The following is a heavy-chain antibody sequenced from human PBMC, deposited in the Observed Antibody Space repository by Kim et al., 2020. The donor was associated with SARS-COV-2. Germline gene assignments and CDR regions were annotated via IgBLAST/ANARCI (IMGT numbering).Heavy chain of an antibody. CDR1: GGSISSYY. CDR2: IYYSGST. D-gene: IGHD3-10*01. J-gene: IGHJ5*02. Sequence: SETLSLTCTVSGGSISSYYWSWIRQPPGKGLEWIGYIYYSGSTNYNPSLKSRVTISVDTSKNQFSLKLSSVTAADTAVYYCAREASKGSGSSNWFDPWGQGTLVTVSS. CDR3: AREASKGSGSSNWFDP. V-gene: IGHV4-59*01.